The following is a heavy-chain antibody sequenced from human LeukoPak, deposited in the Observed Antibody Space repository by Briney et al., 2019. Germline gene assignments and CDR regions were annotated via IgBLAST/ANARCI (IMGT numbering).Heavy chain of an antibody. J-gene: IGHJ4*02. D-gene: IGHD3-9*01. CDR2: INTFDGNT. V-gene: IGHV1-46*01. CDR3: ARSDLLSGSPLFY. CDR1: GYTFTDYY. Sequence: ASVKVSCKASGYTFTDYYMHWVRQAPGQGLEWMGIINTFDGNTNYAQKFQGRVTMTRDTSTSTVSMELSSLRSEDTALYYCARSDLLSGSPLFYWGQGTLVSVSS.